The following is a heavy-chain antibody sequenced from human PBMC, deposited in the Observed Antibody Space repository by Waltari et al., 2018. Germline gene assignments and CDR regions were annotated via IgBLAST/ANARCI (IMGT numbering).Heavy chain of an antibody. D-gene: IGHD4-17*01. V-gene: IGHV4-34*01. CDR3: VRVPYGDYIMDY. CDR2: INHSGST. CDR1: GGSFSGYY. J-gene: IGHJ4*02. Sequence: QVQLQQWGAGLLKPSETLSLTCAVYGGSFSGYYWSWIRQPPGKGLEWIGEINHSGSTNYNPSLKSRVTISVDTSKNQFSLKLSSVTAADTAVYYCVRVPYGDYIMDYWGQGTLVTVSS.